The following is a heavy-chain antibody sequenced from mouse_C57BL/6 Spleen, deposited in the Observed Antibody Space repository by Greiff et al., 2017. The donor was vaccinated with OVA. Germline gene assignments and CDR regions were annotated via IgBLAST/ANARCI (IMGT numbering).Heavy chain of an antibody. CDR1: GYSITSGYY. J-gene: IGHJ3*01. D-gene: IGHD2-2*01. V-gene: IGHV3-6*01. CDR3: ARDGYDDAY. Sequence: EVKLQESGPGLVKPSQSLSLTCSVTGYSITSGYYWNWIRQFPGNKLEWMGYISYDGSNNYNPSLKNRISITRDTSKNQFFLKLNSVTTEDTATYYCARDGYDDAYWGQGTLVTVSA. CDR2: ISYDGSN.